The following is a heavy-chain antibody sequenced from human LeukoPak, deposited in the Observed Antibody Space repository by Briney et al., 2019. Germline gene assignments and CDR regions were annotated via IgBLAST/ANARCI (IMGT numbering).Heavy chain of an antibody. CDR3: ARGTYYDFWSGYHPVNWFDP. D-gene: IGHD3-3*01. V-gene: IGHV1-18*01. J-gene: IGHJ5*02. CDR2: ISAYNGNT. Sequence: ASVKVSCKASGYTFTSYGISRVRQAPGQGLEWMGWISAYNGNTNYAQKLQGRVTMTTDTSTSTAYMELRSLRSDDTAVYYCARGTYYDFWSGYHPVNWFDPWGQGTLVTVSS. CDR1: GYTFTSYG.